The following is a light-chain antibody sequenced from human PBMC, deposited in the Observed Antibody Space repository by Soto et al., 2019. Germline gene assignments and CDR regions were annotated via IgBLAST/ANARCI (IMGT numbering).Light chain of an antibody. V-gene: IGKV1-5*01. Sequence: DIQMTQSPSTLSASVGDSVTFTCRASQSVSTWLAWYQQKPGKAPKLLISDASSFESGVPSRFSGSGSGTEFTLTISSLQPDDFATYYCQQYHTWTFGQGTKVDIK. CDR1: QSVSTW. CDR3: QQYHTWT. CDR2: DAS. J-gene: IGKJ1*01.